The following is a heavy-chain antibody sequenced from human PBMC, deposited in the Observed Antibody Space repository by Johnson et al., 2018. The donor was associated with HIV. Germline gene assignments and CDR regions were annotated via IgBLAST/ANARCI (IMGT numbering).Heavy chain of an antibody. CDR3: ARRQMITFGGDHDAFDI. D-gene: IGHD3-16*01. CDR1: GFTFDDYG. Sequence: VQLVESGGGVVRPGGSLRLSCAASGFTFDDYGMSWVRQAPGKGLEWVSGINWNGGSTGYADSVKGLFTISRDNAKNSLYLQMNSLRAEDTALYYCARRQMITFGGDHDAFDIWGQGTMVTVSS. V-gene: IGHV3-20*04. CDR2: INWNGGST. J-gene: IGHJ3*02.